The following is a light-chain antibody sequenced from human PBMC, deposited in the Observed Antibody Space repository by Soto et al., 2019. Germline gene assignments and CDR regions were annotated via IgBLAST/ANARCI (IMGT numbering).Light chain of an antibody. CDR2: GAS. V-gene: IGKV3-15*01. Sequence: EVVMTQSPATLSVSPGERVTLSCRASQSINAHLAWYQQKPGQAPRLLIHGASTRATGIPARFSGSGFGTEFILTMSRLLTEDVAVYYCQQYNTWLWTFGQGTKVE. CDR1: QSINAH. CDR3: QQYNTWLWT. J-gene: IGKJ1*01.